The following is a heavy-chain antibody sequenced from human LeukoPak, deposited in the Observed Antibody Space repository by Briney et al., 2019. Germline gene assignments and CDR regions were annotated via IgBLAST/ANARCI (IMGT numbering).Heavy chain of an antibody. CDR2: ISYDGSNK. J-gene: IGHJ4*02. Sequence: GRCLRLSCAASGYTLSSYAQHWVRQAPGKGLEWVAVISYDGSNKYYADSVKGRFTISRDNSKNTLYLQMNSLRAEDTAVYYCASAAAIFDYWGQGTLVTVSS. CDR3: ASAAAIFDY. V-gene: IGHV3-30-3*01. CDR1: GYTLSSYA. D-gene: IGHD2-2*02.